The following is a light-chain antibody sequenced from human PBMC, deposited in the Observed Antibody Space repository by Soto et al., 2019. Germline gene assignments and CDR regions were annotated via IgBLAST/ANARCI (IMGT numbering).Light chain of an antibody. Sequence: EIVMTQSPATLSVSPGERATLSCRASQSVSSNLAWSQQTPGQAPRLLIYGASTRATGIPARFSGSGSGTEFTLTISSLQSEDFAVYYCQQYNNWLTFGGGTKVEIK. J-gene: IGKJ4*01. V-gene: IGKV3-15*01. CDR3: QQYNNWLT. CDR2: GAS. CDR1: QSVSSN.